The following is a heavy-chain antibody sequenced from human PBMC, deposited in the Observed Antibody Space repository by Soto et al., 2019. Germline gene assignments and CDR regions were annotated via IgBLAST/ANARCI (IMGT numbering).Heavy chain of an antibody. CDR2: INPNSGGT. Sequence: GASVKVSCKASGYTFTGYYMHWVRQAPGQGLEWMGWINPNSGGTNYAQKFQGWVTMTRDASISTAYMELSRLRSDDTAVYYCARGARRDTSPNHYYGMDVWGQGTTVTVSS. CDR1: GYTFTGYY. J-gene: IGHJ6*02. V-gene: IGHV1-2*04. CDR3: ARGARRDTSPNHYYGMDV. D-gene: IGHD5-18*01.